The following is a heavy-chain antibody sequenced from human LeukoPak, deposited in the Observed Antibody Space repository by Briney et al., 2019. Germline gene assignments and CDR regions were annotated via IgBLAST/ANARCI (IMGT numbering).Heavy chain of an antibody. D-gene: IGHD5-18*01. CDR1: GGSIRSSSFY. V-gene: IGHV4-39*01. CDR3: ASSETSTAMATNFGY. CDR2: IYYSGST. Sequence: SETLPLTCTVSGGSIRSSSFYWGWIRQPPGKGLEWIGSIYYSGSTYYNPSLKIRLTMSVDTSKNQFSLRLRSVTAADTAVYYCASSETSTAMATNFGYWGQGTLVTVSS. J-gene: IGHJ4*02.